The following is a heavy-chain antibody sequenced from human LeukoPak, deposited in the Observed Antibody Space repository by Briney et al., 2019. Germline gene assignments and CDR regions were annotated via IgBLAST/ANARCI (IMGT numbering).Heavy chain of an antibody. CDR1: GYTFTTYA. CDR3: ARADSLGNYSDV. J-gene: IGHJ4*02. Sequence: GASVKVSCKASGYTFTTYAIHWVRQAPGQRPEWMGWINGGDGDTRYSQNFQDRVTITRDTSATTAYMELSSLRSEDTAVYFCARADSLGNYSDVWGQGTLVTVSS. V-gene: IGHV1-3*01. CDR2: INGGDGDT. D-gene: IGHD3-10*01.